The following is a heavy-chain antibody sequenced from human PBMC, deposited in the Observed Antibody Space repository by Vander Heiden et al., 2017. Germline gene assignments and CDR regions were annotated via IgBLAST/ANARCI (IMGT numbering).Heavy chain of an antibody. CDR3: AKTPIVVVPAAIDY. CDR2: ISGSGGRT. CDR1: GFTFSSYA. Sequence: EVPLLVSGGGLVQPGGSLTLSCSASGFTFSSYAMSWVRQAPVKGLGWVSAISGSGGRTYYADSVKGRFTISRDNSKNTLYLQMNSLRAEDTAVYYCAKTPIVVVPAAIDYWGQGTLVTVSS. J-gene: IGHJ4*02. D-gene: IGHD2-2*01. V-gene: IGHV3-23*01.